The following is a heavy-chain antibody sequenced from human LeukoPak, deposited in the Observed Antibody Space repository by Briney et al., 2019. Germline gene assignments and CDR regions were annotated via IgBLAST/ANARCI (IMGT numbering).Heavy chain of an antibody. CDR3: ARVPSLSTVTYNWFHP. J-gene: IGHJ5*02. CDR1: GFTFSSYW. V-gene: IGHV3-7*01. D-gene: IGHD4-17*01. CDR2: IKQDGGEK. Sequence: PGVSLRLSCAASGFTFSSYWMSWVRQAPGKGLEWVANIKQDGGEKYYVDSVKGRFTISRDNANNSLYLQLNSLRAEDTAVYYCARVPSLSTVTYNWFHPWGQGTLVTVSS.